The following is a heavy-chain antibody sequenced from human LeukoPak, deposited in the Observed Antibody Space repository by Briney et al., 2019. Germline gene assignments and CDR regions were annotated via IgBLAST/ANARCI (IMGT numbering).Heavy chain of an antibody. CDR3: ARDRGVGVFDY. J-gene: IGHJ4*02. D-gene: IGHD3-10*01. CDR1: GGSISSGSYY. CDR2: IYTSGST. V-gene: IGHV4-61*02. Sequence: SETLSLTCTVSGGSISSGSYYWSWIRQPAGKGLEWIGRIYTSGSTNYNPSLKSRVTISVDTSKNQFSLKLSSVTAADTAVYYCARDRGVGVFDYWGQGTLVTVSS.